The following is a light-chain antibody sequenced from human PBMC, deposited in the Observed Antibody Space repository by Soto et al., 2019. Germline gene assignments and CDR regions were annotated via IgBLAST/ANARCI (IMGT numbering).Light chain of an antibody. Sequence: EIVLTQSPGTLSLSPGERATLSCRASQSVDYNNLAWYQQKPGQAPRLLISHASRRATGIPDRFSGSGSGTDFTLTISRLEPEDFAVYHCQQHGNSPRTFGQGTRVEIK. V-gene: IGKV3-20*01. CDR3: QQHGNSPRT. CDR1: QSVDYNN. J-gene: IGKJ1*01. CDR2: HAS.